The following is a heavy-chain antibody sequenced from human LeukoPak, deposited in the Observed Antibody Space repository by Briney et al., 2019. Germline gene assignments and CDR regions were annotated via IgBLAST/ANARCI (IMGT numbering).Heavy chain of an antibody. CDR1: GYTLTELS. D-gene: IGHD2-2*01. Sequence: ASVKVSCKVSGYTLTELSMHWVRQAPGKGLEWMGGFDPEDGETIYAQKFQGRVTMTEDTSTDTAYMELSSLRSEDTAAYYCATQDIVVVPAALGYWGQGTLVTVSS. CDR3: ATQDIVVVPAALGY. V-gene: IGHV1-24*01. J-gene: IGHJ4*02. CDR2: FDPEDGET.